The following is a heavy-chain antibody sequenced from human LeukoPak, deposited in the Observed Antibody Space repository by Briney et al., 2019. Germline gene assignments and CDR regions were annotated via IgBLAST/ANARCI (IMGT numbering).Heavy chain of an antibody. CDR2: IWYDGSNK. V-gene: IGHV3-33*06. CDR3: AKPLGYCTNGVCSTDY. Sequence: PGRSLRLSCAASGFTFSSYGMHWVRQAPGKGLEWVAVIWYDGSNKYYADSVKGRFTISRDNSKNTLYLQMNSLRAEDTAVYYCAKPLGYCTNGVCSTDYWGQGTLVTVSS. J-gene: IGHJ4*02. D-gene: IGHD2-8*01. CDR1: GFTFSSYG.